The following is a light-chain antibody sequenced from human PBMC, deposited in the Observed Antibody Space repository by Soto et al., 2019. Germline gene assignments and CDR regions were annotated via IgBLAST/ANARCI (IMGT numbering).Light chain of an antibody. J-gene: IGKJ5*01. CDR2: DAS. CDR3: QQRSDWPT. Sequence: TQSPSSLSASVGDRVTITCRASQSISTYLAWYQQKPGQAPRLLIYDASNRATGTPARFSGSGSGTDFTLTISSLEPEDFAVYYCQQRSDWPTFGQGTRLEIK. V-gene: IGKV3-11*01. CDR1: QSISTY.